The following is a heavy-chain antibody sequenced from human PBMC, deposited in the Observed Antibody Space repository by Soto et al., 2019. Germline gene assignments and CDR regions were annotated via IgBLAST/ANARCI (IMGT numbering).Heavy chain of an antibody. Sequence: ASVKVSCKASGYIFTSYGIIWVRQAPGQGLEWVGRVSTYNGNTKYAQKLQGRVTMTTDTSASIAYMELRSLRSDDTAVYYCARGYSYGYDRHWFDPWGQGTLVTVS. CDR2: VSTYNGNT. D-gene: IGHD5-18*01. V-gene: IGHV1-18*01. CDR3: ARGYSYGYDRHWFDP. J-gene: IGHJ5*02. CDR1: GYIFTSYG.